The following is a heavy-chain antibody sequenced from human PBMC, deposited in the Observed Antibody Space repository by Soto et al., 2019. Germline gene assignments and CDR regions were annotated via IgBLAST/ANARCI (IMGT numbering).Heavy chain of an antibody. V-gene: IGHV3-30-3*01. Sequence: GGSLRLSCAASGFTFSSFAMHWVRQAPGKGLEWVAVISYDGSNKYYADSVKGRFTISRDNSKNTLYLQMNSLRAEDTAVYYCARDRKQLWLHHYYGMDVWGQGTTVTVSS. CDR2: ISYDGSNK. CDR3: ARDRKQLWLHHYYGMDV. J-gene: IGHJ6*02. CDR1: GFTFSSFA. D-gene: IGHD5-18*01.